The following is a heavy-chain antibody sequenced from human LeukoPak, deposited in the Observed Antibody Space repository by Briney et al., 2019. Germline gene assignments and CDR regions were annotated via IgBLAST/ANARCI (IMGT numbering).Heavy chain of an antibody. J-gene: IGHJ4*02. CDR2: IYHSGGT. D-gene: IGHD3-10*01. CDR1: GGSINDAS. V-gene: IGHV4-59*01. Sequence: PSETLSLTCSVSGGSINDASWIWIRKPPGQGLEWIGYIYHSGGTNYNPSLKSRVTISLDTSKNQFSLKLSSVTAADTAVYYCARVGTYYRSLDSWGQGTPVTVSS. CDR3: ARVGTYYRSLDS.